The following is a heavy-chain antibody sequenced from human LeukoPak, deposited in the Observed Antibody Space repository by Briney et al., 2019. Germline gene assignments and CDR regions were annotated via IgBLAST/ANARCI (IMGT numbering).Heavy chain of an antibody. CDR2: ISGSSTI. J-gene: IGHJ4*02. D-gene: IGHD6-19*01. V-gene: IGHV3-48*02. CDR3: ARGSGWWVFDY. Sequence: PGGSLRLSCAASGFTFSSYSMNWVRQAPGKGLEWVSYISGSSTIYYADSVKGRFTISRDNAKNSLYLQMNSLRDEDTAVYYCARGSGWWVFDYWGQGTLVTVSS. CDR1: GFTFSSYS.